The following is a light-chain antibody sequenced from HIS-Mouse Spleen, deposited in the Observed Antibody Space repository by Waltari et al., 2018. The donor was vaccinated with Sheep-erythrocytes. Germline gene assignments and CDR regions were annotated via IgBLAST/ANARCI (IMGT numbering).Light chain of an antibody. V-gene: IGLV2-11*01. J-gene: IGLJ3*02. CDR1: SSDVGGYNY. CDR3: CSYAGSYTFWV. Sequence: QSALTQPRPVSGSPGQSVTISCTGTSSDVGGYNYVSCYQQHPGKAPKLMIYDVRKRPSGVPDRFSGSKSGNTASLTISGLQAEDEADYYCCSYAGSYTFWVFGGGTKLTVL. CDR2: DVR.